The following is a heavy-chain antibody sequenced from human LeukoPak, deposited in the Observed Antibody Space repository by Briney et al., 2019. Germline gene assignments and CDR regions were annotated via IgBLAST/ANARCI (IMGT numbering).Heavy chain of an antibody. CDR3: ARAEMVRGVYYYYYYMDV. CDR2: IYTSGST. J-gene: IGHJ6*03. V-gene: IGHV4-61*02. CDR1: GGSISSGSYY. D-gene: IGHD3-10*01. Sequence: SETLSLTCTVSGGSISSGSYYWSWIRQPAGKGLEWIGRIYTSGSTNYNPCLKSRVTISVDTSKNQFSLKLSSVTAADTAVYYCARAEMVRGVYYYYYYMDVRGKGTTVTVSS.